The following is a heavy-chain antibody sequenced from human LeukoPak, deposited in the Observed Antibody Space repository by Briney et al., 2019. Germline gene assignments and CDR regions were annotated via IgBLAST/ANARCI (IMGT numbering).Heavy chain of an antibody. CDR3: GRVAGIYYYYGMDV. CDR1: GYTFTSYA. CDR2: INAGNGNT. D-gene: IGHD6-19*01. J-gene: IGHJ6*02. Sequence: ASVKVSCKASGYTFTSYAMHWVCQAPGQRLEWMGWINAGNGNTKYSQKFQGRVTITRDTSASTAYMELSSLRSEDTAVYYCGRVAGIYYYYGMDVWGQGTTVTVSS. V-gene: IGHV1-3*01.